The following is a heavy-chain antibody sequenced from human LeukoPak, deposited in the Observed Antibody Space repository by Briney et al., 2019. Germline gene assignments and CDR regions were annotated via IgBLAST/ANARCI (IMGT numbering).Heavy chain of an antibody. J-gene: IGHJ6*03. CDR1: GYSISSGYY. V-gene: IGHV4-38-2*02. CDR2: IYHSGST. Sequence: SETLSLTCTVSGYSISSGYYWGWIRQPPGKGLEWIGSIYHSGSTYYNPSLKSRVTISVDTSKNQFSLKLSSVTAADTPVYYCARGESYGWLSYYNYMDVWGKGTTVTVSS. D-gene: IGHD3-9*01. CDR3: ARGESYGWLSYYNYMDV.